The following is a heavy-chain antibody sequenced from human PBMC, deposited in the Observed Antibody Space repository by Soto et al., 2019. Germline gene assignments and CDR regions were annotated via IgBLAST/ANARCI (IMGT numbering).Heavy chain of an antibody. Sequence: EVQLLESGGGLVQPGGSLRLSCAASGFTFSSYAMSWVRQAPGKGLEWVSAISGSGGSTYYADSVKGRFTVSRDNSKNTLWLQVNSLRAEDTAVYYCAKHLSGAGSFDYWGQGTLVTVSS. J-gene: IGHJ4*02. CDR1: GFTFSSYA. V-gene: IGHV3-23*01. D-gene: IGHD3-9*01. CDR2: ISGSGGST. CDR3: AKHLSGAGSFDY.